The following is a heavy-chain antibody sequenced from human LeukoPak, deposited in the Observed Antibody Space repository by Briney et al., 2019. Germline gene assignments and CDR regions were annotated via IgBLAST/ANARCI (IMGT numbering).Heavy chain of an antibody. CDR1: GFTFDDYG. CDR3: ARSRVRGVIAWFDP. D-gene: IGHD3-10*01. CDR2: INWNGGST. J-gene: IGHJ5*02. Sequence: PGGSLRLSCAASGFTFDDYGMSWVRQAPGKGLEWVSGINWNGGSTGYADSVKGRFTISRDNAKNSLYLQMNSLRAEDTALYHCARSRVRGVIAWFDPWGQGTLVTVSS. V-gene: IGHV3-20*01.